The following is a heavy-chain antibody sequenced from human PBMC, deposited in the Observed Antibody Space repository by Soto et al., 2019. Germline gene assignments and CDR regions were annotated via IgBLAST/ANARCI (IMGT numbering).Heavy chain of an antibody. Sequence: PSETLSLTCAVCGGSFSGYYWSWIRQPPGKGLEWIGEINHSGSTNYNPSLKSRVTISVDTSKNQFSLKLSSVTAADTAVYYCARAGLWLGRHWFDPWGQGTLVTVSS. J-gene: IGHJ5*02. CDR1: GGSFSGYY. V-gene: IGHV4-34*01. D-gene: IGHD5-18*01. CDR3: ARAGLWLGRHWFDP. CDR2: INHSGST.